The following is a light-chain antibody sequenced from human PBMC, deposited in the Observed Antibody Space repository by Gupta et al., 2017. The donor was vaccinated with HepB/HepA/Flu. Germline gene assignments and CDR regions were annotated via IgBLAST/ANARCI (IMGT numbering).Light chain of an antibody. CDR1: SFNIENNY. CDR3: GTWDDTLSHVV. Sequence: QSVFMHPPSVPAAPGQPVTIPCSGTSFNIENNYVSWYQQLPGAAPKLLIHTNDARPSGIPDRFSGSKSGTSATLGIAGLQTGDEADYYCGTWDDTLSHVVFGGGTKLTVL. J-gene: IGLJ2*01. V-gene: IGLV1-51*02. CDR2: TND.